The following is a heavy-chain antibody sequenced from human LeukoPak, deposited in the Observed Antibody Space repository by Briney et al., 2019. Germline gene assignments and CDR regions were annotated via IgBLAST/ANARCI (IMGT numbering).Heavy chain of an antibody. CDR2: IRYDGINI. V-gene: IGHV3-30*02. D-gene: IGHD2-21*02. Sequence: AGGSLRLSCAASAFRFSNYGMHWVRQAPGKGLEWVAFIRYDGINIYYAESVKGRFTISRDNSRNTLYLQMNSLRAEDTAVYYCARINNSAYCGGDCYSAAEYFQHWGQGTLVTVSS. CDR1: AFRFSNYG. J-gene: IGHJ1*01. CDR3: ARINNSAYCGGDCYSAAEYFQH.